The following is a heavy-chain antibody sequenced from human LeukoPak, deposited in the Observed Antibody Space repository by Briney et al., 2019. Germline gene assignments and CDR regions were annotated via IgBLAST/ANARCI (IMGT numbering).Heavy chain of an antibody. Sequence: PGGSLRLSCAASGFTFSSYTLNWVRQAPGKGLEWVAVISYDGSNKYYADSVKGRFTISRDNSKNTLYLQMNSLRAEDTAVYYCAREIDYDFWSGHRTQHAFDIWGQGTMVTVSS. J-gene: IGHJ3*02. D-gene: IGHD3-3*01. CDR3: AREIDYDFWSGHRTQHAFDI. CDR2: ISYDGSNK. CDR1: GFTFSSYT. V-gene: IGHV3-30*04.